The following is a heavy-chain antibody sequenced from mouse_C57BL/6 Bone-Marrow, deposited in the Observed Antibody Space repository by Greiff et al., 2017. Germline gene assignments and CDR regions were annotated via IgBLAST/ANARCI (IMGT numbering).Heavy chain of an antibody. D-gene: IGHD1-1*01. CDR1: GYTFTDYN. CDR2: INPNNGGT. Sequence: EVQLQQSGPELVKPGASVKIPCKASGYTFTDYNMDWVKQSHGKSLEWIGDINPNNGGTIYNQKFKGKATLTVDKSSSTAYMELRSLTSEDTAVYYCATVAPSYWYFDVWGTGTTVTVSS. J-gene: IGHJ1*03. V-gene: IGHV1-18*01. CDR3: ATVAPSYWYFDV.